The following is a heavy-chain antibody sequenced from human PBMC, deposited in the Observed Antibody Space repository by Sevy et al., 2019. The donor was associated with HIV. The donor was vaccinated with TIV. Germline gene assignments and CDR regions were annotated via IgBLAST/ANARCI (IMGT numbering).Heavy chain of an antibody. V-gene: IGHV4-31*03. J-gene: IGHJ4*02. D-gene: IGHD3-10*01. Sequence: SETLSLTCTVSGGSISSGGYYWSWIRQHPGNGLEWIGYIYYSGSTYYNPSLKSRVTISVDTSKNQFSLKLSSVTAAHTAVYYCARDDYGSGSFNFDYWGQGTLVTVSS. CDR3: ARDDYGSGSFNFDY. CDR1: GGSISSGGYY. CDR2: IYYSGST.